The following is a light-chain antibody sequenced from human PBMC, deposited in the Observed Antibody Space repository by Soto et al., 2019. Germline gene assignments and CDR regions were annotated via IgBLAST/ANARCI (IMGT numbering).Light chain of an antibody. J-gene: IGKJ2*01. V-gene: IGKV3-20*01. CDR1: QSVSSNY. CDR3: QQYGSLPYT. Sequence: EIVLTQSPGTLSLSPGERATLSCRPSQSVSSNYLAWYQQKPGQAPRLLIFDASFRTTGIPDRFSGSGSGTDFTLTISRLEPEDFAVYYCQQYGSLPYTFGLGTRLEI. CDR2: DAS.